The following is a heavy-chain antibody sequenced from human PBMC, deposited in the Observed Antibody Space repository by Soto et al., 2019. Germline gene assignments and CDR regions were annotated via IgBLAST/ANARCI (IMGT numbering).Heavy chain of an antibody. J-gene: IGHJ6*02. CDR3: TTSPIGAGGSSYYYYYGMDV. CDR2: IKSKTDGGTT. V-gene: IGHV3-15*07. D-gene: IGHD3-16*01. Sequence: GSLTLSCAASGFTFSNAWMNWVRQAPGNGLEGVGRIKSKTDGGTTDYAAPVKGRFTISRDDSKNTLYLQMNSLKTEDTAVYYCTTSPIGAGGSSYYYYYGMDVWGQGTTVTVSS. CDR1: GFTFSNAW.